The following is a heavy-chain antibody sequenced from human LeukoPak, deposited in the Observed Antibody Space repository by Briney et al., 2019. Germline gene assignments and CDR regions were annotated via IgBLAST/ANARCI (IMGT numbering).Heavy chain of an antibody. CDR2: ITWDSTNT. Sequence: GGSLGLSCAASGFIFNDHAMYWVRQPPGKGPEWVSAITWDSTNTGYADSVKGRFTISRDNAKNSLYLQMNSLRPEDTALYYCARASYYYDTSGLGAFDIWGQGTMVTVSS. CDR3: ARASYYYDTSGLGAFDI. D-gene: IGHD3-22*01. J-gene: IGHJ3*02. V-gene: IGHV3-9*01. CDR1: GFIFNDHA.